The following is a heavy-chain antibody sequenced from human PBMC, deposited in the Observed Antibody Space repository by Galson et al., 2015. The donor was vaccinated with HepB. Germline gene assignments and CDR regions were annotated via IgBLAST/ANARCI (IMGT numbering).Heavy chain of an antibody. CDR1: GYTFTDYY. CDR3: ATVPWPEHRITMVQGPNSPNWFDP. D-gene: IGHD3-10*01. CDR2: VDPEDGET. V-gene: IGHV1-69-2*01. J-gene: IGHJ5*02. Sequence: VKVSCKVSGYTFTDYYMHWVQQAPGKGLEWMGLVDPEDGETIYAEKFQGRVTIAADTSTDTAYMELRSLRSEDTAVYYCATVPWPEHRITMVQGPNSPNWFDPWGQATLVTVSS.